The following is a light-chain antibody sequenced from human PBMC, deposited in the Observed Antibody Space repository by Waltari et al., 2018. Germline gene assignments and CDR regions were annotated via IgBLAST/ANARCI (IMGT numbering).Light chain of an antibody. Sequence: QSALTQPASVSGSPGQSITISCTGTSSDVGGYHYVSWYQQHPGKAPKLMIYDVSKRPSGVSNRFSGSKSGNTASLTISGLQAEDEADYYCSSYTSSSIVVFGGGTKLTVL. CDR1: SSDVGGYHY. V-gene: IGLV2-14*01. CDR3: SSYTSSSIVV. J-gene: IGLJ2*01. CDR2: DVS.